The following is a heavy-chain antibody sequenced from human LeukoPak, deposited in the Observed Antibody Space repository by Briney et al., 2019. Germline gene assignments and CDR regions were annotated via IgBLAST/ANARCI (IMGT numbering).Heavy chain of an antibody. CDR2: ISWNSGSI. V-gene: IGHV3-9*01. D-gene: IGHD6-13*01. CDR3: AKDPGEQLVGASFDY. J-gene: IGHJ4*02. Sequence: GGSLRLSCAASGFTFSSYAMHWVRQAPGKGLEWVSGISWNSGSIGYADSVKGRFTISRDNAKNSLYLQMNSLRAEDTALYYCAKDPGEQLVGASFDYWGQGTLVTVSS. CDR1: GFTFSSYA.